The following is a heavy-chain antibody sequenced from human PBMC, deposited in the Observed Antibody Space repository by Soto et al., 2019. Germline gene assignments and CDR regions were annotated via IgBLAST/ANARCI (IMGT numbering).Heavy chain of an antibody. CDR3: ARPYYGSGSYPDY. CDR2: ISYEGSNK. J-gene: IGHJ4*02. CDR1: GFTFSSFV. V-gene: IGHV3-30-3*01. D-gene: IGHD3-10*01. Sequence: QVQLVESGGGVVKPGRSLRLSCAASGFTFSSFVMQWFRQSPGKGLEWVAVISYEGSNKYNANPVKGRFTISKDNSKNTLYLQMNSLRAEDTAVYYCARPYYGSGSYPDYWGQGTLVTVSS.